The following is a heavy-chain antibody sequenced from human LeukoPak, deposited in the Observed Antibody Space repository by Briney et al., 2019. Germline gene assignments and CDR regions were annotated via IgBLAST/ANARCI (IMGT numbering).Heavy chain of an antibody. Sequence: SVKVSCKASGGTFSSYTISWVRQAPGQGLEWMGRIIPILGIANYAQKFQGRVTITADKSTSTAYMELSSLRSEDTAVYYCARAPFRGSYDLPPDWGQGTLVTVSS. D-gene: IGHD1-26*01. J-gene: IGHJ4*02. CDR3: ARAPFRGSYDLPPD. CDR1: GGTFSSYT. V-gene: IGHV1-69*02. CDR2: IIPILGIA.